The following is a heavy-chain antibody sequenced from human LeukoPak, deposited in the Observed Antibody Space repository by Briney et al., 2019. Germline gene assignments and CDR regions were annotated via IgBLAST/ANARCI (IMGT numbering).Heavy chain of an antibody. CDR2: IYHSGST. V-gene: IGHV4-38-2*02. Sequence: PSETLSLTCTVSGYSISSGYYWGWIRQPPGKGLEWIGSIYHSGSTYYNPSLKSRVTISVDTSKHQFSLKLSSVTAADTAVYYCARDPGRYYYYMDVWGKGTTVTVSS. CDR1: GYSISSGYY. CDR3: ARDPGRYYYYMDV. J-gene: IGHJ6*03. D-gene: IGHD1-14*01.